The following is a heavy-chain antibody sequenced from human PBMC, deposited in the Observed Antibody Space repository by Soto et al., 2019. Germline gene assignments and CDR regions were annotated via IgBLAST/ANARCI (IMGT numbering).Heavy chain of an antibody. CDR1: GGTFSRDA. V-gene: IGHV1-69*01. CDR3: ARGVVVVAASQLGWFDP. CDR2: IIPMFGTA. Sequence: QVQLVQSGAEVKKPGSSVKVSCKASGGTFSRDAISWVRQAPGQGLEWMGGIIPMFGTAKYVQKFQGRLTITADESTTKAYMELRSLRSDDTAVYYCARGVVVVAASQLGWFDPWGQGPLVTVSS. D-gene: IGHD2-15*01. J-gene: IGHJ5*02.